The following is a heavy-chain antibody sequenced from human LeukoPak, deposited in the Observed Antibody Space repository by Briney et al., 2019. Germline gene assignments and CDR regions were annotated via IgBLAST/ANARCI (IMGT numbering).Heavy chain of an antibody. CDR2: ISNSGTT. V-gene: IGHV4-39*02. CDR3: VGRYIGINKDLDY. D-gene: IGHD3-9*01. Sequence: PSETLSLTCTVSGGSITTNSHYWGWIRQSPGKGLEWIGTISNSGTTYYSESFKSRVTTSADTSKNHFSLNLKSVTAADTAVYFCVGRYIGINKDLDYWGQGVLVTVSS. J-gene: IGHJ4*02. CDR1: GGSITTNSHY.